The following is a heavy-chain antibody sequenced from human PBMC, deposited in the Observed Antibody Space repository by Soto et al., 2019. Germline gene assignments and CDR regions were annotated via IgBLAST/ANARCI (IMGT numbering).Heavy chain of an antibody. CDR1: GGSFSGYY. J-gene: IGHJ6*03. Sequence: SETLSLTCAVYGGSFSGYYWSWIRQPPGKGLEWIGEINHSGSTNYNPSLKSRVTISVDTSKNQFSLKLSSVTAADTAVYYCARGKTYYDFWSGYRRTTNYYYYMDVWGKGTTVTVSS. CDR2: INHSGST. CDR3: ARGKTYYDFWSGYRRTTNYYYYMDV. D-gene: IGHD3-3*01. V-gene: IGHV4-34*01.